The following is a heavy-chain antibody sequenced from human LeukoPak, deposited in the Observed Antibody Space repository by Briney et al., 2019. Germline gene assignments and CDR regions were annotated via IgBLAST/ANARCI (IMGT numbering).Heavy chain of an antibody. Sequence: GGSLRLSSVGSGFSFSSYAMSWVRQAPGKGLEWVSSISGSGGNTYYVDSVKGRFTISRDHSNNTVYLQMNSLGVEDTAVYHCAKHIGGGYRSGSALDYWGQGTLVTVSS. CDR1: GFSFSSYA. CDR2: ISGSGGNT. CDR3: AKHIGGGYRSGSALDY. J-gene: IGHJ4*02. V-gene: IGHV3-23*01. D-gene: IGHD6-19*01.